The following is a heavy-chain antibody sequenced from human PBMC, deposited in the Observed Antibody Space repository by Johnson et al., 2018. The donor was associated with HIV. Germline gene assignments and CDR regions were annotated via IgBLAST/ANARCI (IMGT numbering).Heavy chain of an antibody. D-gene: IGHD2-15*01. V-gene: IGHV3-23*04. CDR2: ISGSGGST. CDR1: GFTFSSYA. Sequence: MLLVESGGGLVQPGGSLRLSCAASGFTFSSYAMSWVRQAPGKGLEWVSAISGSGGSTYYADSVKGRFTISRDNSKNMVYLQMNSLRAEDTAVYYCAKERGISGGFDFWGQGTRVTVSS. CDR3: AKERGISGGFDF. J-gene: IGHJ3*01.